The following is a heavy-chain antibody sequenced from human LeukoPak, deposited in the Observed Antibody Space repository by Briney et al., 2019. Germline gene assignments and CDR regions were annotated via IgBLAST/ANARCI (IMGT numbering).Heavy chain of an antibody. CDR2: IYYSGST. CDR3: ARDAGAGYSYGYFDY. J-gene: IGHJ4*02. D-gene: IGHD5-18*01. CDR1: GGSISTNN. V-gene: IGHV4-4*02. Sequence: SETLSLTCAVSGGSISTNNWWTWVRQPPGKGLEWIGYIYYSGSTNYNPSLKSRVTISVDTSKNQFSLKLSSVTAADTAVYYCARDAGAGYSYGYFDYWGQGTLVTVSS.